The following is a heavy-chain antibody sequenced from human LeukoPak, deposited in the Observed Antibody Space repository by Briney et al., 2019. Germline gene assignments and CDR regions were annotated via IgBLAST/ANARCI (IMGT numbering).Heavy chain of an antibody. Sequence: ASVKVSCKASGYSFIGFYIHFVRQAPGQGLEWMGWINPNSGDTKYAQTFQGRVTMSGDTSISTAYMELSSLTIDDTAVYYCARIPYYDGAHYYDDYWGQGTLVTVSS. CDR2: INPNSGDT. CDR1: GYSFIGFY. D-gene: IGHD3-22*01. CDR3: ARIPYYDGAHYYDDY. V-gene: IGHV1-2*02. J-gene: IGHJ4*02.